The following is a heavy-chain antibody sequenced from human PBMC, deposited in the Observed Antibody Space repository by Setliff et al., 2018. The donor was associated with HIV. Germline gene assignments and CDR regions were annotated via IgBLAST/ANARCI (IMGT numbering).Heavy chain of an antibody. Sequence: PSETLSLTCTVSGGSISSHYWSWIRLPPLKGLEWIGYIYYSGSTNYNPSLKSRVTISVDTSKNQFSLKLSSLTAADTAVYYCARHTLSLNPFDPWGQGTLVTVSS. CDR3: ARHTLSLNPFDP. V-gene: IGHV4-59*11. D-gene: IGHD2-2*02. CDR2: IYYSGST. CDR1: GGSISSHY. J-gene: IGHJ5*02.